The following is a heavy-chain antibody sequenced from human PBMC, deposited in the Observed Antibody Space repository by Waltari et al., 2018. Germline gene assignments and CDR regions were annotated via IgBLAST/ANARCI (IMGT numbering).Heavy chain of an antibody. CDR3: AGRPLKNYDLWKYYYYGMDV. CDR2: ISGSGGST. Sequence: EVQLLESGGGLVQPGGSLRLSCAASGFTFSSYAMSWVRQAPGKGLEWVSAISGSGGSTYYADSGKGRFTISRDNSKNTLYLQMNSLRAEDTAVYYCAGRPLKNYDLWKYYYYGMDVWGQGTTVTVSS. D-gene: IGHD3-3*01. CDR1: GFTFSSYA. V-gene: IGHV3-23*01. J-gene: IGHJ6*02.